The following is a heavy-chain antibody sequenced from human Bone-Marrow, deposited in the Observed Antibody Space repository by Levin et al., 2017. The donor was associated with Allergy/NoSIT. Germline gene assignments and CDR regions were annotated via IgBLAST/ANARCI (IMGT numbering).Heavy chain of an antibody. D-gene: IGHD6-19*01. V-gene: IGHV4-34*01. Sequence: SETLSLTCAVYGGSFSGYYWSWIRQPPGKGLEWIGEINHSGSTNYNPSLKSRVTISVDTSKNQFSLKLSSVTAADTAVYYCARGGGGWYNSWVYWGQGTLVTVSS. CDR1: GGSFSGYY. CDR2: INHSGST. J-gene: IGHJ4*02. CDR3: ARGGGGWYNSWVY.